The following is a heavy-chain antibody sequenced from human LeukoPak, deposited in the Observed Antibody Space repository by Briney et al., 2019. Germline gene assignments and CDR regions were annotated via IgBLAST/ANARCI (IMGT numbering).Heavy chain of an antibody. CDR2: INQDGSEK. CDR1: GDTLSIYW. D-gene: IGHD3-9*01. J-gene: IGHJ4*02. CDR3: ARVDWYKFDY. V-gene: IGHV3-7*02. Sequence: GGTLRLSCAVSGDTLSIYWASWVRQAPGKGLEWVANINQDGSEKHYTDSVKSRFTISRDTTKNSLYLQKYSLRAQNTAVYYCARVDWYKFDYWGEGTLVTVSS.